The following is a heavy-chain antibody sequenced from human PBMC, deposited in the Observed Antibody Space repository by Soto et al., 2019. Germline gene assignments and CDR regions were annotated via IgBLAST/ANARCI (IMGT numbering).Heavy chain of an antibody. Sequence: QVPLVQSGAEVKKPGSSVTVSCKASGGTFSSYAIHWVRQAPGQGLEWMGGIIPMYGPAKYAQRFQGRVTITADVSTTTVYMELTSLTSQDTAVYYCARVTSMVRGVIDNGFDPWGHGTLVTVSS. J-gene: IGHJ5*02. CDR1: GGTFSSYA. CDR3: ARVTSMVRGVIDNGFDP. D-gene: IGHD3-10*01. V-gene: IGHV1-69*01. CDR2: IIPMYGPA.